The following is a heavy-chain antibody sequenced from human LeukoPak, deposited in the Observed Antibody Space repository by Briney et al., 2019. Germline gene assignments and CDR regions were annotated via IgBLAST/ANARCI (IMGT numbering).Heavy chain of an antibody. V-gene: IGHV4-59*01. CDR2: VSYSGST. CDR3: ARENDRYGRIDY. D-gene: IGHD5-18*01. CDR1: GGSISSYY. J-gene: IGHJ4*02. Sequence: KTSETLSLTCTVFGGSISSYYWSWVRQPPGKGLEWIGYVSYSGSTDYNPSLKSRVIISIDTSKNQFSLRLRSVTAADTAVYYCARENDRYGRIDYWGQGTQVTVSS.